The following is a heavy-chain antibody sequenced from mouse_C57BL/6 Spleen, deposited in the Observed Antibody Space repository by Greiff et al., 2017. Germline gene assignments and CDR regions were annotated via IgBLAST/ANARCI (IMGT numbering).Heavy chain of an antibody. D-gene: IGHD2-2*01. V-gene: IGHV5-6*01. CDR3: ARPGATMVTTGNCDY. CDR2: ISSGGSYT. Sequence: EVQLVESGGDLVKPGGSLKLSCAASGFTFSSYGMSWVRQTPDKRLEWVATISSGGSYTYYPDSVKGRFTISRDNAKNTLYLQMSSLKSEDTAMXYCARPGATMVTTGNCDYWGQGTTLTVSS. CDR1: GFTFSSYG. J-gene: IGHJ2*01.